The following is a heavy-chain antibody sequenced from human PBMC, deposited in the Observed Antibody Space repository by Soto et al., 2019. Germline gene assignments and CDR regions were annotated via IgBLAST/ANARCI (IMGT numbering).Heavy chain of an antibody. D-gene: IGHD3-3*01. Sequence: QVQLVQSGAEVKKPGASVTVSCKTSGYPLTDFYIHWVRQAPGQGLEWMAWINPHTGDTNTALKFQGRVTMTRDTSINTAFMELTRLSSGDTAVYYCAREGGAAPGARREWYVDLWGRGTLVSVSS. CDR3: AREGGAAPGARREWYVDL. CDR1: GYPLTDFY. CDR2: INPHTGDT. V-gene: IGHV1-2*02. J-gene: IGHJ2*01.